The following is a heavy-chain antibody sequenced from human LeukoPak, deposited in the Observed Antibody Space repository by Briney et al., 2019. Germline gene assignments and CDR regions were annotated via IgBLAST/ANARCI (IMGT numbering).Heavy chain of an antibody. V-gene: IGHV3-48*03. CDR3: ARGIASSSVEMATILDY. CDR2: ISSSGSTI. CDR1: GFTFSSYE. Sequence: PGGSLRLSCAASGFTFSSYEMNWVRQAPGKGLEWVSYISSSGSTIYYADSVKGRFTISRDNSKNTLYLQMNSLRAEDTAVYYCARGIASSSVEMATILDYWGQGTLVTVSS. J-gene: IGHJ4*02. D-gene: IGHD5-24*01.